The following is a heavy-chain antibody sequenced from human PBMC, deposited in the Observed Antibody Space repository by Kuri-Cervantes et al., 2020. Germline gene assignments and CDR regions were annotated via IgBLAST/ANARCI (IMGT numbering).Heavy chain of an antibody. Sequence: ASVKVSCKASGYTFTNYGLNWVRQAPGQGLEWMGWISSYNGNTNSAQKLQGRVTMTTDTSTSTAYMELRSLRSDDTAVYYCARHPHVTAAGQDKLYYLDYWGQGTLVTVSS. J-gene: IGHJ4*02. CDR2: ISSYNGNT. V-gene: IGHV1-18*01. D-gene: IGHD6-13*01. CDR3: ARHPHVTAAGQDKLYYLDY. CDR1: GYTFTNYG.